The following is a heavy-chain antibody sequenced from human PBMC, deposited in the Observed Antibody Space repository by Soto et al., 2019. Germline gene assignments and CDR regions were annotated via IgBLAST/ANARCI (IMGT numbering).Heavy chain of an antibody. D-gene: IGHD3-22*01. CDR2: ISYDGSNK. Sequence: GGSLRLSCAASGFTFRSYGMHWVRQAPGKGLEWVAVISYDGSNKYYADSVKGRFTISRDNSKNTLYLQMNSLRAEDTAVYYCAKGDHYYDRSGYYPYWGQGTLVTVSS. CDR1: GFTFRSYG. CDR3: AKGDHYYDRSGYYPY. J-gene: IGHJ4*02. V-gene: IGHV3-30*18.